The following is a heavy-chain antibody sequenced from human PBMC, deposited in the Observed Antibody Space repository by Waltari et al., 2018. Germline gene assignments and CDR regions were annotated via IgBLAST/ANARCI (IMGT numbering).Heavy chain of an antibody. CDR3: ARVNYKRAYNNWFDP. CDR1: GGSISGYY. J-gene: IGHJ5*02. Sequence: QVQLQESGPGLVKSSATLSLTCTVSGGSISGYYWSWIRQPPGKGLEWMGYIHSSGFTIYNPSLKSRVIISVDTSQNQFSLKVSSVTAADTAVYYCARVNYKRAYNNWFDPWGQGTLVTVSS. D-gene: IGHD3-10*01. V-gene: IGHV4-59*01. CDR2: IHSSGFT.